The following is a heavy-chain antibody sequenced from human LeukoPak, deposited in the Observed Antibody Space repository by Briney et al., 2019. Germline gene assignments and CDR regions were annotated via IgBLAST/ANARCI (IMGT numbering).Heavy chain of an antibody. CDR3: AGDVSSSGWYWDYYYYYGMDV. CDR1: GYTFTSYG. CDR2: ISAYNGNT. Sequence: ASVKVSCKASGYTFTSYGISWVRQAPGQGLEWMGWISAYNGNTNYAQKLQGRVTMTTDTSTSTAYMELRSLRSDDTAVYYCAGDVSSSGWYWDYYYYYGMDVWGQGTTVTVSS. V-gene: IGHV1-18*01. J-gene: IGHJ6*02. D-gene: IGHD6-19*01.